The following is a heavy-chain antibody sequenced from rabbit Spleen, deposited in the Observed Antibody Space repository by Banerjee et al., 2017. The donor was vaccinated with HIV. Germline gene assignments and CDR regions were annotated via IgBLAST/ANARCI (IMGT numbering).Heavy chain of an antibody. CDR2: IDPVFGIT. Sequence: QEQLVESGGGLVQPGESLKLFCKASGFDFSTYGVSWVRQAPGKGLEWIGYIDPVFGITYYASWVNGRFTISSHNAQNTLYLQLNSLTVADTATYFCVRGASSSGYYSLWGPGTLVTVS. CDR3: VRGASSSGYYSL. V-gene: IGHV1S47*01. CDR1: GFDFSTYG. D-gene: IGHD1-1*01. J-gene: IGHJ4*01.